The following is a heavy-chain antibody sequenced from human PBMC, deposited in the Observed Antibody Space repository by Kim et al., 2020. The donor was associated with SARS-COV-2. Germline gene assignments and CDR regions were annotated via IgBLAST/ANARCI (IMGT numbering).Heavy chain of an antibody. Sequence: GGSLRLSCAASGFTFSNAWMSWVRQAPGKGLEWVGRIKSKTDGGTTDYAAPVKGRFTISRDDSKNTLYLQMNSLKTEDTAVYYCTTDPTSRQVVPAALLAFYYYYGMDVWGQGTTVTVSS. CDR1: GFTFSNAW. CDR3: TTDPTSRQVVPAALLAFYYYYGMDV. D-gene: IGHD2-2*01. CDR2: IKSKTDGGTT. J-gene: IGHJ6*02. V-gene: IGHV3-15*01.